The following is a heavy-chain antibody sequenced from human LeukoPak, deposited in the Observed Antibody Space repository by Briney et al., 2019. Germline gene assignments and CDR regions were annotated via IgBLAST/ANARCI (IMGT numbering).Heavy chain of an antibody. CDR3: ARHFNGYSNGPIDY. CDR1: GGSISSSSYY. V-gene: IGHV4-39*01. D-gene: IGHD5-18*01. J-gene: IGHJ4*02. Sequence: SETLSLTCTVSGGSISSSSYYWGWIRQPPGKGLEWIGSIHYSGSTNYNPSLKSRVTISVDTPKNQFSLKLSSVTAADTAVYYCARHFNGYSNGPIDYWAREPWSPSPQ. CDR2: IHYSGST.